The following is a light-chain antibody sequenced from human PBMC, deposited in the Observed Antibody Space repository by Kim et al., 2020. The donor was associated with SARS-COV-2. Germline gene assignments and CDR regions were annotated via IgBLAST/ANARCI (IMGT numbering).Light chain of an antibody. Sequence: SYELTQPPSVSVSPGQTASITCSGDKLEDKSASWYQQKPGQSPVVVIYEDMKRPSGIPERFSGSNSGDTATLTIRGTQAMDEADYFCQAWDTSTVVFGGG. CDR3: QAWDTSTVV. V-gene: IGLV3-1*01. CDR2: EDM. J-gene: IGLJ2*01. CDR1: KLEDKS.